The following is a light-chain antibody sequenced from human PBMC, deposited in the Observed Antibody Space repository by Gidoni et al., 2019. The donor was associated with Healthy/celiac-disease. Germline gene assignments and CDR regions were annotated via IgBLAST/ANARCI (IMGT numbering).Light chain of an antibody. CDR2: QDS. V-gene: IGLV3-1*01. CDR3: QEWDSSTVV. J-gene: IGLJ2*01. CDR1: KLGEKY. Sequence: SYELTQPPSVSVSPGQTASITCSGDKLGEKYACWYQQKAGQSPVLVIYQDSKRASGIPERFSGSNSGNTATLTISGTQAMDEADYYCQEWDSSTVVFGGGTKLTVL.